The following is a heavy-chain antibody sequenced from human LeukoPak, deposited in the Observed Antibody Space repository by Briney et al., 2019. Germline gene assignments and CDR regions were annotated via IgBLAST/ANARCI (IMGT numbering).Heavy chain of an antibody. CDR3: AREVWFGELFSDY. CDR2: IYYSGST. V-gene: IGHV4-39*01. CDR1: GGSISNYY. Sequence: PSETLSLTCTVSGGSISNYYWGWIRQPPGKGLEWIGSIYYSGSTYYNPSLKSRVTISVDTSKNQFSLKLSSVTAADTAVYYCAREVWFGELFSDYWGQGTLVTVSS. D-gene: IGHD3-10*01. J-gene: IGHJ4*02.